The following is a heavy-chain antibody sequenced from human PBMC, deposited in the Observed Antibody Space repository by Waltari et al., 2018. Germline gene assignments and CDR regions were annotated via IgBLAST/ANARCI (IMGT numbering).Heavy chain of an antibody. V-gene: IGHV3-30*01. Sequence: QVQMVESGGGVVQPGRSLRLSCAASGFTFSSYSIHWVRQATGKGLEWVSLMSYDGSSKYYADSVKGRFTVSRDNSKNTVYLQLNSLRVEDTAVYYCAREDICRSTTCYTLDYWGLGTLVTVSS. CDR1: GFTFSSYS. CDR3: AREDICRSTTCYTLDY. D-gene: IGHD2-2*02. CDR2: MSYDGSSK. J-gene: IGHJ4*02.